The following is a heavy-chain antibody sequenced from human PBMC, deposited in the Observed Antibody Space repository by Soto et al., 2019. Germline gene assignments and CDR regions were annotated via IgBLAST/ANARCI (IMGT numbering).Heavy chain of an antibody. CDR3: ARGSYGSYYYGMDV. V-gene: IGHV3-53*01. D-gene: IGHD3-10*01. CDR2: IYSGGST. J-gene: IGHJ6*02. Sequence: GGSLRLSCAASGFTVSSNYMSWVRQAPGKGLEWVSVIYSGGSTYYADSVKGRFTISRDNSKNTLYLQMSSLRAEDTAVYYCARGSYGSYYYGMDVWGQGTTVTVSS. CDR1: GFTVSSNY.